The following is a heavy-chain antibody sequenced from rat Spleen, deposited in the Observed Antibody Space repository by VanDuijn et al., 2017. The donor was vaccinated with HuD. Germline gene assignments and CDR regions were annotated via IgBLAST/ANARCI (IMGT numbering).Heavy chain of an antibody. Sequence: EVHLVESGGGLVQPGRSMKLSCAASGFTFSDYYMAWVRQAPTKGLEWVATIIYDGSSTYYRDSVKGRFTISRDNAKSTLYLQMDSLRSEDTATYYCAKESYLQPLFDHWGQGVMVTVSS. D-gene: IGHD1-12*01. CDR3: AKESYLQPLFDH. CDR2: IIYDGSST. V-gene: IGHV5-22*01. J-gene: IGHJ2*01. CDR1: GFTFSDYY.